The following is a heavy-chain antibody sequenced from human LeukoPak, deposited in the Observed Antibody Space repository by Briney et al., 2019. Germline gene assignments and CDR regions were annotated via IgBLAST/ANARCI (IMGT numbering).Heavy chain of an antibody. Sequence: GGSLRLSCAASGFTFSSFALSWVGQAPGKGLEWVSSISGSGGSTSYADSVKGRFTISRDNSKNTLYLQMNSLRAEDTAVYYCAKDTVLGDYWSRGGGDYWGQGTLVTVSS. V-gene: IGHV3-23*01. CDR1: GFTFSSFA. CDR3: AKDTVLGDYWSRGGGDY. J-gene: IGHJ4*02. D-gene: IGHD4-17*01. CDR2: ISGSGGST.